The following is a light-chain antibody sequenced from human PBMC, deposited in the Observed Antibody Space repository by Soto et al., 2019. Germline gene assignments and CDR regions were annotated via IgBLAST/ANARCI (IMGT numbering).Light chain of an antibody. CDR1: QAIRTH. V-gene: IGKV1-6*01. CDR3: LQDESYPCT. CDR2: GAS. Sequence: AIQMTQTPSSPYASVGDRVTITCQASQAIRTHLSWYQQKPGKAPNLLIFGASNLQAGVPVRFSASGSGTNFTLTISNLQPEDFASYYCLQDESYPCTFAQGTRL. J-gene: IGKJ1*01.